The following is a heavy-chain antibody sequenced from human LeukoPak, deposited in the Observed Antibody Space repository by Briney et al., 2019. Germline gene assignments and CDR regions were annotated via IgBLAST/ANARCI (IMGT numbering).Heavy chain of an antibody. J-gene: IGHJ3*02. CDR2: TYYRSKWYN. D-gene: IGHD6-13*01. V-gene: IGHV6-1*01. Sequence: SQTLPLTCAISGDSVSSNSAAWDWIRQSPSRGLEWLGRTYYRSKWYNDYAVSVKSRITINPDTSKNQYYLQMNPVTPEATVEYYWARAPTDVIAAAVGEAFDIWGQETMVTVSS. CDR3: ARAPTDVIAAAVGEAFDI. CDR1: GDSVSSNSAA.